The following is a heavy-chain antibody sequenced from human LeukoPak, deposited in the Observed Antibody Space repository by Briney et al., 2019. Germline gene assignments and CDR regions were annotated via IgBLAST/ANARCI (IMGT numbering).Heavy chain of an antibody. J-gene: IGHJ4*02. CDR1: GGSISSYY. V-gene: IGHV4-59*01. CDR3: ARAFWGSGIDY. Sequence: RSETLSLTCTVSGGSISSYYWSWIRQPPGKGLEWIGYMHYSGSTNYNPSLKSRVTISVDTSKNQFSLKLSSVTAADTAVYYCARAFWGSGIDYWGQGTLVTVSS. D-gene: IGHD3-16*01. CDR2: MHYSGST.